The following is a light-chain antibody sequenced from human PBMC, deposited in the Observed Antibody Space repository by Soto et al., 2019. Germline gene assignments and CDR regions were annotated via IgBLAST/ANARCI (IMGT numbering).Light chain of an antibody. V-gene: IGKV1-27*01. CDR3: QKYNSAPRT. CDR2: AAS. J-gene: IGKJ1*01. Sequence: IQITQFPSSLSASVGDRVTIPCLASQGISNYLAWYQQKPGKVPKLLIYAASTLQSGVPSRFSGSGSGTDFTLTISSLQPEDVATYYCQKYNSAPRTFGQGTKVDIK. CDR1: QGISNY.